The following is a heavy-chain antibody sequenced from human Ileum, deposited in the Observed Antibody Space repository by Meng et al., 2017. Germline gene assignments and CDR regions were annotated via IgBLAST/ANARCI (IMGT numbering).Heavy chain of an antibody. CDR1: GGSISSYY. CDR3: ARRSGWYYFDY. J-gene: IGHJ4*02. Sequence: SETLSLTSTVSGGSISSYYWSWIRQPAGKGLEWIGRIYTSGSTNYNPSLKSRVTVSVDTSKDQFSLKLSSVAAAGTAVYFCARRSGWYYFDYWGQGSLVTVSS. V-gene: IGHV4-4*07. CDR2: IYTSGST. D-gene: IGHD6-19*01.